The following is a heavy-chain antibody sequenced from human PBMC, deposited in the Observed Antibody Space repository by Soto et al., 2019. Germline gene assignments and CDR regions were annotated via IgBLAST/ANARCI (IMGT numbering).Heavy chain of an antibody. J-gene: IGHJ4*02. V-gene: IGHV3-48*03. Sequence: LRLSCAASRFTFSTYEMNWVRQAPGKGLEWVSYISTSGSTVYYADSVKGRFTISRDNTRNSPYLQMNSLRDEDTALYYCVRYCSTTLCNGVATRTFDYWGQGTLVTVSS. CDR3: VRYCSTTLCNGVATRTFDY. CDR2: ISTSGSTV. CDR1: RFTFSTYE. D-gene: IGHD2-2*01.